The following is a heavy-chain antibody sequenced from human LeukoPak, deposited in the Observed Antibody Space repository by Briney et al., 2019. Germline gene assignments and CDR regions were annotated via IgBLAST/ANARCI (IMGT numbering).Heavy chain of an antibody. D-gene: IGHD2-2*01. CDR2: ISSNSSTI. Sequence: GGSLRLSCAASGFTLSNYSMHWVRQAPGKGLEWVSYISSNSSTIYYADSVKGRFTISRDNAKNSLYLQMNSLRAEDTAVYYYAGEVASLVPIPNWFDPWGQGTLVTVSS. J-gene: IGHJ5*02. CDR1: GFTLSNYS. V-gene: IGHV3-48*01. CDR3: AGEVASLVPIPNWFDP.